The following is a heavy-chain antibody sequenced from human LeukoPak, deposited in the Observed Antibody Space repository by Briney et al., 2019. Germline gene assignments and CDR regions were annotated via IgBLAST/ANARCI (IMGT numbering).Heavy chain of an antibody. D-gene: IGHD3-10*01. Sequence: SETLSLTCTVSGGSISSDYWSWSRQPPGRGLEWVGYIYYSGSTNYNPSLKSRVTISVDKSRNQFSLKLSSVTAAETAVYYCARETYYYGSGSYSPDYWGQGTLVTVSS. CDR2: IYYSGST. V-gene: IGHV4-59*01. CDR3: ARETYYYGSGSYSPDY. J-gene: IGHJ4*02. CDR1: GGSISSDY.